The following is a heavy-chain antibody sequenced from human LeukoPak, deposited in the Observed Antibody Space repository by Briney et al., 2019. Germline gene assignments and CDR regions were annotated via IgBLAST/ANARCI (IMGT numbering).Heavy chain of an antibody. V-gene: IGHV4-59*01. J-gene: IGHJ4*02. CDR3: ARGGRGGYIGIDY. CDR2: IYYSGST. CDR1: GGSISSYY. Sequence: SETLSLTCTVSGGSISSYYWSRIRQPPGKGLEWIGYIYYSGSTNYNPSLKSRVTISVDTSKNQFSLKLSSVTAADTAVYYCARGGRGGYIGIDYWGQGTLVTVSS. D-gene: IGHD5-18*01.